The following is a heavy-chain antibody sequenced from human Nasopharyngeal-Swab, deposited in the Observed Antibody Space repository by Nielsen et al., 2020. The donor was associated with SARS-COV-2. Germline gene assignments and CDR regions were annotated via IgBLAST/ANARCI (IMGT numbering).Heavy chain of an antibody. CDR3: ATSAPYCSGGSCYSSWFDP. D-gene: IGHD2-15*01. V-gene: IGHV1-24*01. Sequence: ASVKVSCKVSGYTLTELSMHWVRQAPGKGLEWMGGFDPDDGETIYAQKFQGRVTMTEDTSTDTAYMELSSLRSEDTAVYYCATSAPYCSGGSCYSSWFDPWGQGTLVTVSS. CDR2: FDPDDGET. J-gene: IGHJ5*02. CDR1: GYTLTELS.